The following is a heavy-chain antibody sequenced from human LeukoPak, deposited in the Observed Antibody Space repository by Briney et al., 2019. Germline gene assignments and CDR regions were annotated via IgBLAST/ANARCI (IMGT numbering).Heavy chain of an antibody. J-gene: IGHJ3*02. V-gene: IGHV1-18*01. Sequence: ASVKVSCKASGYTFTSYGISWVRQAPGQGLEWMGWISAYNGNTNYAQKLQGRVTMTTDTSTSTAYMELRSLRSDDTAVYYCARDRSSSSGWYPDAFGIWGQGTMVTVSS. D-gene: IGHD6-19*01. CDR2: ISAYNGNT. CDR1: GYTFTSYG. CDR3: ARDRSSSSGWYPDAFGI.